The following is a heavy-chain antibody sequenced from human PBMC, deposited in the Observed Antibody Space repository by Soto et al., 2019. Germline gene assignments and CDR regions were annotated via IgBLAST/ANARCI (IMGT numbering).Heavy chain of an antibody. Sequence: QVQLVESGGGVVQPGRSLRLSCAASGFTFSHYAMHWVRQAPGKGLEWVALMSYDGSNEYYADSVKGRFTISRDKSKNTLYLQMNSLRAEDPAVYYFATDESHNFDYWAQGTLVTVST. CDR1: GFTFSHYA. CDR3: ATDESHNFDY. J-gene: IGHJ4*02. CDR2: MSYDGSNE. V-gene: IGHV3-30*03.